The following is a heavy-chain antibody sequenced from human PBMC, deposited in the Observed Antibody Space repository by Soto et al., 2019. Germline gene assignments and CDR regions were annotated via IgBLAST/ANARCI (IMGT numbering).Heavy chain of an antibody. CDR3: VRDPSSVTTRRLDY. Sequence: ASVKVSCKASGYTFTSYYMHWVRQAPGQGLEWMGIINPSGGSTSYAQKFQGRVTMTRDTSTSTVYMELNSLRAEDTAVYYCVRDPSSVTTRRLDYWGQGTLVTVSS. CDR2: INPSGGST. V-gene: IGHV1-46*01. CDR1: GYTFTSYY. J-gene: IGHJ4*02. D-gene: IGHD1-1*01.